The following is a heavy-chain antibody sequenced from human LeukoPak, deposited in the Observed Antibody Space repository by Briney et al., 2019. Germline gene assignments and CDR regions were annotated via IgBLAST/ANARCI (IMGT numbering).Heavy chain of an antibody. D-gene: IGHD3-16*01. V-gene: IGHV5-51*01. CDR3: VRITLLYDPAA. J-gene: IGHJ5*02. CDR1: GYRFTNYW. Sequence: GESLKISCKGSGYRFTNYWIGWVRQMPARGLEWMGVIYPGDSDTRYSPSFQGQVTISADKSISTAYLQWSSLKASDTAMYYCVRITLLYDPAAWGQGTLVTVSS. CDR2: IYPGDSDT.